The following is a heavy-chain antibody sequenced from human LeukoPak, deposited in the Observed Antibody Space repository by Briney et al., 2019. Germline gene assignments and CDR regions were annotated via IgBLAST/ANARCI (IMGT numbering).Heavy chain of an antibody. CDR2: IKQDGSEK. J-gene: IGHJ4*02. Sequence: GGSLRLSCAASGFTFSAYSMSWVRQAPGKGLEWVADIKQDGSEKYYVGSVKGRFTISRDNAKNSLYLQMNSLRAEDTAVYYCARDPGPRVPPGSYSDYWGQGTLVTVSS. V-gene: IGHV3-7*01. CDR1: GFTFSAYS. D-gene: IGHD1-26*01. CDR3: ARDPGPRVPPGSYSDY.